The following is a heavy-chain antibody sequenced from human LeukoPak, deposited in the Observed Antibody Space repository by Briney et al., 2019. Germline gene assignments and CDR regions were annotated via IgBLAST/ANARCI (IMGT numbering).Heavy chain of an antibody. J-gene: IGHJ4*02. V-gene: IGHV3-30*18. D-gene: IGHD5-24*01. CDR1: GLTFSGYG. CDR3: AKDRRDGYNYLFDY. CDR2: ILSDGSNK. Sequence: GGSLRLSCAASGLTFSGYGMHWVRQAPGKGLEWVAVILSDGSNKYYADSVKGRFTISRDNSKNTLYLQMNSLRAEDTAVYYCAKDRRDGYNYLFDYWGQGTLVTVSS.